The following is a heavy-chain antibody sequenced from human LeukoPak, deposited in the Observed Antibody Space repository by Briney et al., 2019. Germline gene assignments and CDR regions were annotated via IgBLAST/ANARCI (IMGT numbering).Heavy chain of an antibody. CDR2: VSYDGNRE. Sequence: GRSLRLSCVASGFTFSNFAIHWVRQAPGKGLEWVTIVSYDGNREYYADSVRGRFTVSRDNSKNTLHLEMNSLRVEDTAVYYCARDMRGREAGATISDYWGQGTLVTVSS. D-gene: IGHD1-26*01. J-gene: IGHJ4*02. V-gene: IGHV3-30-3*01. CDR3: ARDMRGREAGATISDY. CDR1: GFTFSNFA.